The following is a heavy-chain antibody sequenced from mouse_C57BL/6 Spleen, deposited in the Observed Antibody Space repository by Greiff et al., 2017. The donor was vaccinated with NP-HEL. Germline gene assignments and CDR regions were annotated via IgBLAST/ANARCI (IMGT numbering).Heavy chain of an antibody. V-gene: IGHV1-20*01. Sequence: EVQLQQSGPELVKPGDSVKISCKASGYSFTGYFMNWVMQSHGKSLEWIGRINPYNGDTFYNQKFKGKATLTVDKSSSTAHMELLSLTSEDSAVYYCARRGGFITTVVASGYFDVWGTGTTVTVSS. CDR1: GYSFTGYF. J-gene: IGHJ1*03. D-gene: IGHD1-1*01. CDR2: INPYNGDT. CDR3: ARRGGFITTVVASGYFDV.